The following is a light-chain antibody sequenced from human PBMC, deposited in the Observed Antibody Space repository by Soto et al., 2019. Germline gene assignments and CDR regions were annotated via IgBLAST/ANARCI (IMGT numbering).Light chain of an antibody. CDR1: TSNIGTNT. Sequence: QSVLTQSPSASGTPGQRVSISCSGSTSNIGTNTVSWYQHVPGTATKLLIYSNDQRPSAVPGRFSGSKSGTSASLAISGLLSEDEADSYCATWDDSLNVVFGGGTKLTVL. CDR2: SND. CDR3: ATWDDSLNVV. V-gene: IGLV1-44*01. J-gene: IGLJ2*01.